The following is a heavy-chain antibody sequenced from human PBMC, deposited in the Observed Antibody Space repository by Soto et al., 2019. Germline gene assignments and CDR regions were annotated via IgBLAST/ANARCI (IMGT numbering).Heavy chain of an antibody. Sequence: SLRLSLASSGFTFSTYSIHLVRQAPGKGLEWVAVIWYDGSNKYYADSVKGRFTISRDNSKNTLYLQMNSLRAEDTAVYYCARDPVSDSSSWFFDYWGQGT. V-gene: IGHV3-33*01. CDR2: IWYDGSNK. J-gene: IGHJ4*02. CDR3: ARDPVSDSSSWFFDY. D-gene: IGHD6-13*01. CDR1: GFTFSTYS.